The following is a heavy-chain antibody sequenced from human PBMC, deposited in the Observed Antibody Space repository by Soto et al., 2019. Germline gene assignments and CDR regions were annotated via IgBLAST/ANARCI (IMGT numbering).Heavy chain of an antibody. J-gene: IGHJ6*02. CDR3: ARDLGDYDSSGYASGYYYGMDV. CDR1: GFTFSSYA. CDR2: ISYDGSNK. D-gene: IGHD3-22*01. V-gene: IGHV3-30-3*01. Sequence: GGPLSLSCAASGFTFSSYAMHWVRQAPGKGLEWVAVISYDGSNKYYAVSVKGRFTISRDNSKNTLYLQMNSLRAEDTAVYYCARDLGDYDSSGYASGYYYGMDVWGQGTTVTV.